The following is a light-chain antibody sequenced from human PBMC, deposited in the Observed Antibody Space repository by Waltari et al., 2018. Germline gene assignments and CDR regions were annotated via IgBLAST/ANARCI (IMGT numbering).Light chain of an antibody. CDR1: SSDVGFYNH. V-gene: IGLV2-14*01. CDR3: TSYTRSSTWV. Sequence: QSALTQPASVSGSPGQSVTISCTGSSSDVGFYNHVAWYQQHPVKGPTLMIYKLTNRPRGVSNRLSGSKSGDTASLTISGLQAADEADYYCTSYTRSSTWVFGGGTKLTVL. J-gene: IGLJ3*02. CDR2: KLT.